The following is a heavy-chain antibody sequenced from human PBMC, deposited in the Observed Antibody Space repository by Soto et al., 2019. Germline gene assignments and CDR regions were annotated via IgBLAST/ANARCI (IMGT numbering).Heavy chain of an antibody. CDR3: ARNYFSTAGGAFDI. D-gene: IGHD2-2*01. J-gene: IGHJ3*02. CDR2: IYRGGST. Sequence: EVQLVESGGGLIQPGWYLRLSCAASGFTVSSNYMSWVRQAPGKGLEWVSVIYRGGSTYYADSVKGRFTISRDNSKNTLYQQRNSVGAVDTVMYYCARNYFSTAGGAFDIWVQGTMVTVSS. V-gene: IGHV3-53*01. CDR1: GFTVSSNY.